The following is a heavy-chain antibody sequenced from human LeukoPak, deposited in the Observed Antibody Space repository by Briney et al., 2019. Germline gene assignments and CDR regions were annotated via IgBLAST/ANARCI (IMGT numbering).Heavy chain of an antibody. CDR1: GGSISSGGYY. V-gene: IGHV4-30-2*01. D-gene: IGHD1-26*01. CDR3: ARVVLGGSYSGDYYFDY. J-gene: IGHJ4*02. CDR2: IYHSGST. Sequence: SETLSLTCTVSGGSISSGGYYWSWIRQPPGKGLEWIGYIYHSGSTYYNPSLKSRVTISVDRSKNQFSLKLSSVTAADTAVYYCARVVLGGSYSGDYYFDYWGQGTLVTVSS.